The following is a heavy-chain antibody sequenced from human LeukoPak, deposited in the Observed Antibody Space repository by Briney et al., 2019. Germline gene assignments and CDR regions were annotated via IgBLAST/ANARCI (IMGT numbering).Heavy chain of an antibody. Sequence: GGSLRLSCAASGFTFSSYWMTWVRQPPGKELEWVANIKQDGSEKYYVDSVKGRFTISRDNAKNSLFLEMNSLRAEDTAVYYCARFQHCGGDCYPLDYWGQGTLVTVSS. CDR1: GFTFSSYW. J-gene: IGHJ4*02. CDR3: ARFQHCGGDCYPLDY. D-gene: IGHD2-21*02. CDR2: IKQDGSEK. V-gene: IGHV3-7*01.